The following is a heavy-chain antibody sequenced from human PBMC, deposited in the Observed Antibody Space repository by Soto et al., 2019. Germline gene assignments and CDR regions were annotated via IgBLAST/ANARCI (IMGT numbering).Heavy chain of an antibody. J-gene: IGHJ6*02. D-gene: IGHD2-8*01. CDR1: GYSLTDYH. CDR3: ARGDSTDCSNGVCSFFYNHDMDV. Sequence: WASVKVSGKASGYSLTDYHIHWVRQAPGQGLEWLGRINPKSGGTSTAQKFQGWVTMTTDTSISTASMELTRLTSDDTAIYYCARGDSTDCSNGVCSFFYNHDMDVWGQGTTVTVSS. V-gene: IGHV1-2*04. CDR2: INPKSGGT.